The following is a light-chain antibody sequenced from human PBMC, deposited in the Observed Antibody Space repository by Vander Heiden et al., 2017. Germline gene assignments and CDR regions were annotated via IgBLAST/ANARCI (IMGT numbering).Light chain of an antibody. J-gene: IGKJ4*02. CDR2: GAS. V-gene: IGKV3-15*01. Sequence: EIGTTRSAATLSLSPGERATLSCRASQSVSSNLAWYQQKPGQAPRLLIYGASTMGSGIPARFSGSYFGRVLTLAISSRQTVNFAVYCCQQKSEWHPRTFGEGTRVEIK. CDR3: QQKSEWHPRT. CDR1: QSVSSN.